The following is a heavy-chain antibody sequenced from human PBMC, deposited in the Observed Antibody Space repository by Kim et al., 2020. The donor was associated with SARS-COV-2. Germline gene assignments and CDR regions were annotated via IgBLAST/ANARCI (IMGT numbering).Heavy chain of an antibody. CDR1: GRSFSGYY. D-gene: IGHD1-7*01. Sequence: SETLSLTCAVYGRSFSGYYWSWIRQPHREGAEGVGEINHSGSNKYNPSLKSRVPISVDTSKNQVPLKLSSVTARETAVYYCASIPANWNYKNGFDPRGQG. V-gene: IGHV4-34*01. CDR3: ASIPANWNYKNGFDP. CDR2: INHSGSN. J-gene: IGHJ5*02.